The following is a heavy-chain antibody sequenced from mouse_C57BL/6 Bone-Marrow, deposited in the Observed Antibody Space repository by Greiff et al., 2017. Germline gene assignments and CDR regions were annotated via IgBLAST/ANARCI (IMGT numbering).Heavy chain of an antibody. CDR2: INPSNGGT. CDR1: GYTFTSYW. CDR3: ARRRSIATAVYWYFDV. J-gene: IGHJ1*03. D-gene: IGHD1-1*01. V-gene: IGHV1-53*01. Sequence: QVQLQQPGTELVKPGASVKLSCKASGYTFTSYWMHWVKQRPGQGLEWIGNINPSNGGTNYNEKFKSKATLTVDKSSSTAYMQLSSLTSEDSAVYYCARRRSIATAVYWYFDVWGTGTTVTVSS.